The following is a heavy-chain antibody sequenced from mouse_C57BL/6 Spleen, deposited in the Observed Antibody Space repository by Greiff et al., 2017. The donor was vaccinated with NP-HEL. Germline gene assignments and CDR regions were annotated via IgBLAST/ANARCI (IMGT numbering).Heavy chain of an antibody. V-gene: IGHV1-81*01. D-gene: IGHD2-5*01. CDR1: GYTFTSYG. J-gene: IGHJ4*01. CDR3: ARSDSNYGAMDY. Sequence: VQLQESGAELARPGASVKLSCKASGYTFTSYGISWVKQRTGQGLEWIGEIYPRSGNTYYNEKFKGKATLTADKSSSTAYMELRSLTSEDSAVYFCARSDSNYGAMDYWGQGTSVTVSS. CDR2: IYPRSGNT.